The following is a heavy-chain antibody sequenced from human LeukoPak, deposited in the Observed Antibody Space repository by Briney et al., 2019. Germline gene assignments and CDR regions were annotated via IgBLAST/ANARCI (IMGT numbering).Heavy chain of an antibody. CDR1: GGYISSYY. CDR3: ARHKYSSSWPMVY. J-gene: IGHJ4*02. D-gene: IGHD6-13*01. V-gene: IGHV4-59*08. CDR2: IYYSGST. Sequence: PSETLSLTCTVSGGYISSYYWSWIRQPPGKGLEWIGYIYYSGSTNYNPSLKSRVTISVDTSKNQFSLKLSSVTAADTAVYYCARHKYSSSWPMVYWGQGTLVTVSS.